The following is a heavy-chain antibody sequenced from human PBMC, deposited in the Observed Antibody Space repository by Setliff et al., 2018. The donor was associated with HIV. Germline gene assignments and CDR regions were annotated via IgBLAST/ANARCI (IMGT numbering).Heavy chain of an antibody. J-gene: IGHJ5*02. CDR2: IYTSGST. V-gene: IGHV4-61*09. CDR3: ARALGWGVTKHWFDP. CDR1: GGSITSGSYY. Sequence: SETLSLTCTVSGGSITSGSYYWSWIRQPAGKGLEWIGHIYTSGSTNYNPSLKSRVTISVDTSKNQFSLKVSSVTAADTAVYYCARALGWGVTKHWFDPWGQGTLVTVSS. D-gene: IGHD4-17*01.